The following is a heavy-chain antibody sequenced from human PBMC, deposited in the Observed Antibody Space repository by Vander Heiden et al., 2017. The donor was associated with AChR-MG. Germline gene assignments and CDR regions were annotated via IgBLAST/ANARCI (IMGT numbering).Heavy chain of an antibody. CDR3: ARVIGYSFGEYFQD. CDR1: GASTRSNY. Sequence: QVQLQESGPGLVKPSATLSLTCTVSGASTRSNYWSWVRQPPGKGLEWIGYMYHSGSTHSNPSLKSRVTISVDTSKNQFSLKMNSVTAADTAVYYCARVIGYSFGEYFQDWGQGTRVIVS. CDR2: MYHSGST. D-gene: IGHD5-18*01. J-gene: IGHJ1*01. V-gene: IGHV4-59*01.